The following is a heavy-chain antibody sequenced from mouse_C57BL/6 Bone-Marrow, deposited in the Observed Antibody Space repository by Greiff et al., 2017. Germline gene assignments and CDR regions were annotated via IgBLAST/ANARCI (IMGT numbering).Heavy chain of an antibody. CDR1: GYTFTSYG. CDR2: IYPRSGNT. V-gene: IGHV1-81*01. J-gene: IGHJ4*01. CDR3: ARFPYEAMDY. Sequence: VQLQESGAELARPGASVKLSCKASGYTFTSYGISWVKQRTGQGLEWIGEIYPRSGNTYYNEKFKGKATLTADKSSSTAYMELRSLTSEDSAVYFCARFPYEAMDYWGQGTSVTVSS. D-gene: IGHD2-3*01.